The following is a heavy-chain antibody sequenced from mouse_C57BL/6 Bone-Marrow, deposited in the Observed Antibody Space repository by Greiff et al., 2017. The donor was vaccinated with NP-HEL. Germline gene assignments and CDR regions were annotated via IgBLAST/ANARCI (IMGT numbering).Heavy chain of an antibody. CDR2: IYPGDGDT. Sequence: VQLQQSGPELVKPGASVKISCKASGYAFSSSWMNWVKQRPGKGLEWIGRIYPGDGDTNYNGKFKGKATLTADKSSSTAYMQLSSLTSEDSAVYFCARRTTFDVWGTGTTVTVSS. V-gene: IGHV1-82*01. J-gene: IGHJ1*03. CDR1: GYAFSSSW. D-gene: IGHD2-13*01. CDR3: ARRTTFDV.